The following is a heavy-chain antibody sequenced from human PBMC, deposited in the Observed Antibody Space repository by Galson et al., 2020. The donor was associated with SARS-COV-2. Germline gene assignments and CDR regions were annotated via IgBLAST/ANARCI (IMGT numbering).Heavy chain of an antibody. CDR3: AKPLVVDYDILTGSSGFDS. Sequence: GESLKISCAASGFTFSRYGMHWVRQAPGKGLEWVAVILYDGSNKYYADSVKGRFTISRDNSKNTLYLQMNSLRAEDTAVYYCAKPLVVDYDILTGSSGFDSWGQGTLVRVSS. CDR2: ILYDGSNK. CDR1: GFTFSRYG. V-gene: IGHV3-30*18. J-gene: IGHJ4*02. D-gene: IGHD3-9*01.